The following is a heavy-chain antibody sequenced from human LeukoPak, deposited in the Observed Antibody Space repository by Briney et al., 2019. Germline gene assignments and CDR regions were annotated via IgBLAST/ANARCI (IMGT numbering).Heavy chain of an antibody. CDR2: IKSKTDGGTT. Sequence: GGSLRLSCAASGFTFSNAWMSWVRQAPGKGLEWVGRIKSKTDGGTTDYAAPVKGRFTISRDDSKNTLYLQMNSLKTEDTAVYYCTITPRGEYYFDYWGQGTLVTVSS. J-gene: IGHJ4*02. V-gene: IGHV3-15*01. CDR3: TITPRGEYYFDY. D-gene: IGHD3-16*01. CDR1: GFTFSNAW.